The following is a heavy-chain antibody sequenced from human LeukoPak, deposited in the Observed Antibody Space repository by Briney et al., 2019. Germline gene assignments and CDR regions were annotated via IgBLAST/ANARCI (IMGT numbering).Heavy chain of an antibody. Sequence: GGSLRLSCAASGFTFSTYNMNWVRQAPGKGLEWVSYISRSSGTIYYADSVKGRFTISRDNAKNSLYLQMNSLRAEDTAVYYCARASSVSLTIAAAGYYFDYWGQGTLVTVSS. J-gene: IGHJ4*02. CDR3: ARASSVSLTIAAAGYYFDY. CDR2: ISRSSGTI. V-gene: IGHV3-48*01. D-gene: IGHD6-13*01. CDR1: GFTFSTYN.